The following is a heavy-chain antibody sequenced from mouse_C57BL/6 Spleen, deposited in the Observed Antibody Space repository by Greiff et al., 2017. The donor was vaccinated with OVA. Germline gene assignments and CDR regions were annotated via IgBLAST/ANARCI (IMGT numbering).Heavy chain of an antibody. CDR3: ARPGGYLAWFAY. CDR1: GFTFSDYG. CDR2: ISSGSSTI. V-gene: IGHV5-17*01. Sequence: EVKLVESGGGLVKPGGSLKLSCAASGFTFSDYGMHWVRQAPEKGLEWVAYISSGSSTIYYADTVKGRFTISRDNAKNTLFLQMTSLRSEDTAMYYCARPGGYLAWFAYWGQGTLVTVSA. J-gene: IGHJ3*01. D-gene: IGHD2-3*01.